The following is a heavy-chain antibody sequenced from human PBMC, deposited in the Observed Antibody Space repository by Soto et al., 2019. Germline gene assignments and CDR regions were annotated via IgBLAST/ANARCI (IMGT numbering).Heavy chain of an antibody. D-gene: IGHD2-8*02. V-gene: IGHV4-34*01. CDR1: GGSFSGYY. CDR2: INHSGST. CDR3: ARDKITGRFDY. Sequence: QVQLQQWGAGLLKPSETLSLTCAVYGGSFSGYYWTWIRQPPGTGLEWIGEINHSGSTNYNPSLKSRVTISVDTSKNQFSLKLTSVNAADTAVYYCARDKITGRFDYWGQGTLVTVSS. J-gene: IGHJ4*02.